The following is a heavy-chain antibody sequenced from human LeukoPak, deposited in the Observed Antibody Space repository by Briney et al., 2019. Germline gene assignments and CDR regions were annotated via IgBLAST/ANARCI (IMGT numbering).Heavy chain of an antibody. J-gene: IGHJ4*02. V-gene: IGHV3-21*01. CDR1: GFTFSSYA. Sequence: NAGGSLRLSCAASGFTFSSYAMNWVRQAPGKGLEWVSSISSSTRYIYYADSVKGRFTISRDNAKNSLYLQMNSLRAEDTAVYYCARDLEGSGWYPSRPPRPIDYWGQGTLVTVSS. CDR3: ARDLEGSGWYPSRPPRPIDY. D-gene: IGHD6-19*01. CDR2: ISSSTRYI.